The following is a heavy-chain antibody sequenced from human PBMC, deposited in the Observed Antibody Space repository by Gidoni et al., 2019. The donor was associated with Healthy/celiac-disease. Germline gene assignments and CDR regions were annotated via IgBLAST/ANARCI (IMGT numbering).Heavy chain of an antibody. V-gene: IGHV1-69*12. CDR3: ARALRGRFPSAGDYYYGMDV. CDR1: VGPFSSYA. J-gene: IGHJ6*02. CDR2: IIPIFGTA. D-gene: IGHD3-3*01. Sequence: QVQLVQSGAAVKKPGSSVKVSCKASVGPFSSYAIRWVRQAPGQGLEWMGGIIPIFGTANYAQKFQGRVTITADESTSTAYMELSSLRPEDTAVHYCARALRGRFPSAGDYYYGMDVWGQGTTVTVSS.